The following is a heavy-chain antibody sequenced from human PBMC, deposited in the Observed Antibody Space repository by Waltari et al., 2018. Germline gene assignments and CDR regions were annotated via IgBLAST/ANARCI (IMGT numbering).Heavy chain of an antibody. CDR2: IWFDGSDK. CDR3: AKDAFGNTYLDF. CDR1: GFTFSTFG. Sequence: QVNLVASGGGVVQPGGYRRLSCATSGFTFSTFGMHWVRQAPGKGLEWVALIWFDGSDKFYADSVRGRFTISRDNSARTLYLDMDSLRLDDTAMYYCAKDAFGNTYLDFWGQGTLVTVSS. J-gene: IGHJ4*02. V-gene: IGHV3-30*02. D-gene: IGHD2-2*02.